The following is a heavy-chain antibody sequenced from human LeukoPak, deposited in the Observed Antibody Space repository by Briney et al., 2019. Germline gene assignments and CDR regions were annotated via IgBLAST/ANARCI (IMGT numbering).Heavy chain of an antibody. Sequence: ASVKVSCKASGYTFTSYDINWVRQATGLGLEWMGWMNPNSGNTGYAQKFQGRVTMTRNTSISTAYMELSSLRSEDTAVYYCARGLGKAPKRRYYFDYWGQGTLVTVSS. CDR1: GYTFTSYD. V-gene: IGHV1-8*01. D-gene: IGHD1-1*01. CDR3: ARGLGKAPKRRYYFDY. J-gene: IGHJ4*02. CDR2: MNPNSGNT.